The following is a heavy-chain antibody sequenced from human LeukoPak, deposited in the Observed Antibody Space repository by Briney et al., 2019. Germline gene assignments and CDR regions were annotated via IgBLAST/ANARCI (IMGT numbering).Heavy chain of an antibody. J-gene: IGHJ4*02. V-gene: IGHV4-39*01. D-gene: IGHD2-2*01. CDR1: GGSISSSSYY. Sequence: ASETLSLTCTVSGGSISSSSYYWGWIRQPPGKGLEWIGSIYYSGSTYYNPSLKSRVTISVDTSKNQFSLKLSSVTAADTAVYYCASRGSLGYCSSTSCLDYWGQGTLVTVSS. CDR3: ASRGSLGYCSSTSCLDY. CDR2: IYYSGST.